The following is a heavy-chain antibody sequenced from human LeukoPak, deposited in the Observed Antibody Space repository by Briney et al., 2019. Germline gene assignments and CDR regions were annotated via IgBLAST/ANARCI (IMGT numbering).Heavy chain of an antibody. CDR1: GYTFTSYG. J-gene: IGHJ6*03. D-gene: IGHD2-15*01. V-gene: IGHV1-18*01. CDR3: ARVGLCSGGSCYYYMDV. Sequence: SVKVSCKASGYTFTSYGISWVRQAPGQGLEWMGWISAYNGNTNYAQKLQGRVTMATDTSTSTAYMDLRSLRSDDTAVYYCARVGLCSGGSCYYYMDVWGKGTTVTVS. CDR2: ISAYNGNT.